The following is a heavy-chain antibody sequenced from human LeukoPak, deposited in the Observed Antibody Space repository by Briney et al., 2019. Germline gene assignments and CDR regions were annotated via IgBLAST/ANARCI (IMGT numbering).Heavy chain of an antibody. CDR1: GYTFTGYY. J-gene: IGHJ5*02. CDR2: INPNSGGT. CDR3: ARAGAVVDNWFDP. D-gene: IGHD2-15*01. V-gene: IGHV1-2*02. Sequence: ASVKVSCKTSGYTFTGYYMHWVRQAPGQGLEWMGWINPNSGGTNYAQKFQGRVTMTRDTSISTAYMELSRLRSDDTAVYYCARAGAVVDNWFDPWGQGTLVTVSS.